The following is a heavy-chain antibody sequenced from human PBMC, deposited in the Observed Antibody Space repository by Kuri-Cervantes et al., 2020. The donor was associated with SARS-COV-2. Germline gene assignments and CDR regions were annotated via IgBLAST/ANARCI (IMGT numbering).Heavy chain of an antibody. V-gene: IGHV3-23*01. Sequence: GESLKISCAASGFTFSSYAMSWVRQAPGKGLEWVSAISGSGGSTYYADSVKGRFTISRDNSKNTLYLQMNSLRAEDTAVYYCAPAYYDSSGYPILTWDWGQGTLVTVSS. J-gene: IGHJ4*02. CDR2: ISGSGGST. CDR1: GFTFSSYA. CDR3: APAYYDSSGYPILTWD. D-gene: IGHD3-22*01.